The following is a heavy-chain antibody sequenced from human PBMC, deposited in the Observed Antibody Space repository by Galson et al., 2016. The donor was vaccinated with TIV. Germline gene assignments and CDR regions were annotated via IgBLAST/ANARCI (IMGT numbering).Heavy chain of an antibody. CDR1: GYTFTGYF. V-gene: IGHV1-46*01. CDR2: INPSGGST. J-gene: IGHJ4*02. D-gene: IGHD3-22*01. CDR3: ARDGEVGSSDYDH. Sequence: SVKVSCKASGYTFTGYFIRWVRQAPGQGLEWMGIINPSGGSTSYAQKFQGRVIMTRVTSTSTVYMELSSLRSEDTAVYYCARDGEVGSSDYDHWGQGTLVSVSS.